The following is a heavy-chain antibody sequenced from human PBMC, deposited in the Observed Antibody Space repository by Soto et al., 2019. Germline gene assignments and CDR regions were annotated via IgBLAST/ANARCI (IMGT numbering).Heavy chain of an antibody. CDR1: GGSISSYL. CDR2: IYYSGNT. Sequence: SETLSLTCTVSGGSISSYLWSWIRQPPGKGLEWIGCIYYSGNTNYNPSLKSRVTVSVDTSKNQFSLKLSSVTAADTAVYYCARHPSNFWFDPWGQGTLVTVSS. CDR3: ARHPSNFWFDP. J-gene: IGHJ5*02. D-gene: IGHD4-4*01. V-gene: IGHV4-59*08.